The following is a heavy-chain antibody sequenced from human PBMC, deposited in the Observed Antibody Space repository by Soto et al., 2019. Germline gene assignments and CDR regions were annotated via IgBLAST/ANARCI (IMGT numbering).Heavy chain of an antibody. V-gene: IGHV1-3*01. CDR3: ARAPGGYRGYGDV. D-gene: IGHD5-12*01. Sequence: QVQLVNSGAELKKPGASVKVSCKASGYTFTIYAMHWVRQAPGQRLEWMGGINVGNGNTKYSKTFQARTTITRDTSAGTAYMELSRLRSEDTAVYYCARAPGGYRGYGDVWGQGTLVTVSS. J-gene: IGHJ4*02. CDR1: GYTFTIYA. CDR2: INVGNGNT.